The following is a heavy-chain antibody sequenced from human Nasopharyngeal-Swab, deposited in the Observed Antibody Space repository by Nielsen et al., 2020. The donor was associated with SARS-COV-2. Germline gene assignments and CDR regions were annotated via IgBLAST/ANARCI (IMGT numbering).Heavy chain of an antibody. CDR2: IGAAGNK. V-gene: IGHV3-23*01. J-gene: IGHJ1*01. Sequence: GESLKISCAASGFTFSSSAISWVRQVPGMGLEWVSVIGAAGNKIYADSVKGRFTISRDNAKNTLYLQMNSLRAEDTAVYYCARDLGGGYCTTTNCPGSWGQGTLVTVSS. CDR3: ARDLGGGYCTTTNCPGS. D-gene: IGHD2-2*01. CDR1: GFTFSSSA.